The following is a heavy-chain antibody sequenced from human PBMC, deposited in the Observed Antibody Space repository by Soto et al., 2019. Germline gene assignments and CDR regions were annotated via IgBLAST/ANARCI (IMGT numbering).Heavy chain of an antibody. CDR1: GFPFTKAW. CDR3: TTDGFTGIVGI. J-gene: IGHJ3*02. V-gene: IGHV3-15*01. CDR2: IRSKTSSETR. Sequence: GGSLRLSCAASGFPFTKAWMTWVRQAPGKGLEWVGRIRSKTSSETREYAAPVKGRFTISRDDSKNMLYLEMNGLKIEDTGVYYCTTDGFTGIVGIWGQGTMVTVSS. D-gene: IGHD3-22*01.